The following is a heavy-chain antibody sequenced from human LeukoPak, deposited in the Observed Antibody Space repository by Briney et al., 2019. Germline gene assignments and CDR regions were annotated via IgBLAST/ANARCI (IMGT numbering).Heavy chain of an antibody. V-gene: IGHV3-15*01. CDR2: IKSKTDGGTT. J-gene: IGHJ6*03. CDR3: TTVSYGGAYYYYYYMDV. D-gene: IGHD4-23*01. CDR1: GFTFSNAW. Sequence: GGSLRLSCAASGFTFSNAWMSWVRQAPGKGLEWVGRIKSKTDGGTTDYAAPVKGRFTISRDDSKNTLYLQTNSLKTEDTAVYYCTTVSYGGAYYYYYYMDVWGKGTTATVSS.